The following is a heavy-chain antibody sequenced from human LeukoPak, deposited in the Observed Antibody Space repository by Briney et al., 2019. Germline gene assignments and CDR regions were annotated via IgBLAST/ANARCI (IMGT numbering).Heavy chain of an antibody. V-gene: IGHV3-21*01. CDR1: GFTFSSYS. Sequence: GGSLRLSCAASGFTFSSYSMNWVRQAPGKGLEWVSSISSSSSYIYYADSVKGRFAISRDNAKNSLYLQMNSLRAEDTAVYYCARLFKMATIFETDPYYYYGMDVWGQGTTVTVSS. D-gene: IGHD5-24*01. J-gene: IGHJ6*02. CDR3: ARLFKMATIFETDPYYYYGMDV. CDR2: ISSSSSYI.